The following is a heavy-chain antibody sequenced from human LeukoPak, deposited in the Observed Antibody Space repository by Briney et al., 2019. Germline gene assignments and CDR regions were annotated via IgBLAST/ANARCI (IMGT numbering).Heavy chain of an antibody. CDR3: AIYYSSSVSRGAFDI. CDR1: GFTFDDYA. D-gene: IGHD6-13*01. CDR2: ISWNSGSI. J-gene: IGHJ3*02. Sequence: PGGSLRLSCAASGFTFDDYAMHWVRQAPGKGLEGVSGISWNSGSIGYADSVKGRFTISRDNAKNSLYLQMNSLRAEDTALYYCAIYYSSSVSRGAFDIWGQGTMVTVSS. V-gene: IGHV3-9*01.